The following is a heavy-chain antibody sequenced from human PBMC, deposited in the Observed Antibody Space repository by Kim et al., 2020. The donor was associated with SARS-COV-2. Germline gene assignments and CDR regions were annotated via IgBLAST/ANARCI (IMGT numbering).Heavy chain of an antibody. Sequence: ASVKVSCKASGYTFTSYDINWVRQATGQGLEWMGWMNPNSGNTGYAQKFQGRVTMTRNTSISTAYMELSSLRSEDTAVYYCARAIQLWRYDSSGNDVLVNWGQGTLVTGFS. D-gene: IGHD3-22*01. J-gene: IGHJ4*02. V-gene: IGHV1-8*01. CDR3: ARAIQLWRYDSSGNDVLVN. CDR2: MNPNSGNT. CDR1: GYTFTSYD.